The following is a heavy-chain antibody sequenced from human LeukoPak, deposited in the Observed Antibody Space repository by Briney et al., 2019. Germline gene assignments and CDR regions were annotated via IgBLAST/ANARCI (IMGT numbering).Heavy chain of an antibody. V-gene: IGHV3-23*01. D-gene: IGHD4-17*01. CDR2: ISGSGGST. J-gene: IGHJ4*02. CDR3: AKGGNYGDIYRYYFDY. Sequence: GGSLRLSCAASGFTFSSYAMSWVRQAPGKGLEWVSGISGSGGSTYYADSVKGRFTISRDNSKNTLYLQMNSLRAEDTAVYYCAKGGNYGDIYRYYFDYWGQGTLVTVSS. CDR1: GFTFSSYA.